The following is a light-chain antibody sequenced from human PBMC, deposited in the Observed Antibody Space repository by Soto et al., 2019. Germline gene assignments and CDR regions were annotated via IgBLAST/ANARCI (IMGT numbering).Light chain of an antibody. CDR3: QQYNNWPRT. Sequence: EIVMTQSPATLSVSPGERATLSCRANQSVSSNLAWYQQKPGQAPNLLIYGASTRATGIPARFSGSGSGTEVTLTISSLQSEDFAVYYCQQYNNWPRTFGQGTKVEIK. V-gene: IGKV3-15*01. J-gene: IGKJ1*01. CDR1: QSVSSN. CDR2: GAS.